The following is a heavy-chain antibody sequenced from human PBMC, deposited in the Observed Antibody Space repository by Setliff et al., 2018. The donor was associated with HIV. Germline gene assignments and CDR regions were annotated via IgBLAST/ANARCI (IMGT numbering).Heavy chain of an antibody. V-gene: IGHV4-34*01. J-gene: IGHJ5*02. D-gene: IGHD5-18*01. CDR1: GGSFSGYD. Sequence: SETLSLTCAVYGGSFSGYDWSWIRQPPGKGLEWIGEINHSGSTNYNPSLKSRVTISVDTSKNQFPLKLYSVTAADTSVYHCARRWGIRGYSSWGQGTLVTVSS. CDR3: ARRWGIRGYSS. CDR2: INHSGST.